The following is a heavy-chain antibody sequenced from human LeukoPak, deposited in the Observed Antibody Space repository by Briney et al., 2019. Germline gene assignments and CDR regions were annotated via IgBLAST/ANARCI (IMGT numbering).Heavy chain of an antibody. CDR2: ISAYKNTT. CDR1: GFTFSSYG. V-gene: IGHV1-18*01. D-gene: IGHD6-19*01. J-gene: IGHJ3*02. Sequence: ASVKVSCKASGFTFSSYGISWVRQAPGQGLEWLGWISAYKNTTKYAQTVQDRVTLTTDTSTITAYMELRTLRSDDTAMYYCVRDRKGEWLDQHDRFDIWGQGTMVIVSS. CDR3: VRDRKGEWLDQHDRFDI.